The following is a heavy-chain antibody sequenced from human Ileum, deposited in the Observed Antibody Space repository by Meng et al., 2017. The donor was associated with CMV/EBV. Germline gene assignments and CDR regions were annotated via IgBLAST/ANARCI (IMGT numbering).Heavy chain of an antibody. J-gene: IGHJ4*02. V-gene: IGHV4-39*07. CDR1: GGSISSGSYH. Sequence: SCTVSGGSISSGSYHWGWIRQTPGKGLEWVGSIHNSGSTQYSPSLKSRVTMSVDTSKNQVSLKLTSVTAADTAVYYCARISGGGACCGADYWGQGTLVTVSS. CDR3: ARISGGGACCGADY. CDR2: IHNSGST. D-gene: IGHD2-21*02.